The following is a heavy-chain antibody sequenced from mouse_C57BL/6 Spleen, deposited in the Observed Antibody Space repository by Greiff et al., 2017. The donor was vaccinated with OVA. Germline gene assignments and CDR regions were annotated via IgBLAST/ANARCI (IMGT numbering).Heavy chain of an antibody. CDR3: ASSELMDY. CDR2: ISNGGGST. Sequence: EVMLVESGGGLVQPGGSLKLSCAASGFTFSDYYMYWVRQTPEKRLEWVAYISNGGGSTYYPDTVKGRFTISRDNAKNTLYLQMSRLKSEDTAMYYCASSELMDYWGQGTSVTVSS. D-gene: IGHD1-1*01. CDR1: GFTFSDYY. V-gene: IGHV5-12*01. J-gene: IGHJ4*01.